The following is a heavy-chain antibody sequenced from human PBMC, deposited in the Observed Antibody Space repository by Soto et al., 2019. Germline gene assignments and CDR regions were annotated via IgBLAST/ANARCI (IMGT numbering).Heavy chain of an antibody. V-gene: IGHV3-74*01. Sequence: PGGSLRLSCVVSGFSFGSSWMHWVRQAPGKGPVWVSRINSDGSSTNYADSVKGRFTTSRDNSRKTLYLQMNSLRVEDTAVYFCVKSPAPMGYYLDYWGLGTLVTVSS. CDR1: GFSFGSSW. J-gene: IGHJ4*02. CDR3: VKSPAPMGYYLDY. CDR2: INSDGSST.